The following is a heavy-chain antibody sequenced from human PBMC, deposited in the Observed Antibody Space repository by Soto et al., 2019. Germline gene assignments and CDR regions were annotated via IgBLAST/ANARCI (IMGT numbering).Heavy chain of an antibody. Sequence: LRLSCAASGFTFSSYGMHWVRQAPGKGLEWVAVIWYDGSNKYYADSVKGRFTISRDNSKNTLYLQMNSLRAEDTAVYYCARGLGYCSGGSCGYGMDVWGQGTTVTVSS. D-gene: IGHD2-15*01. CDR1: GFTFSSYG. J-gene: IGHJ6*02. V-gene: IGHV3-33*01. CDR2: IWYDGSNK. CDR3: ARGLGYCSGGSCGYGMDV.